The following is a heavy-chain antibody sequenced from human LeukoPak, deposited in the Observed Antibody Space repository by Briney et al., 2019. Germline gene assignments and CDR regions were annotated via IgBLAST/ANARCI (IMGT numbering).Heavy chain of an antibody. CDR3: ARGRGQYDSSGYYPVYDS. V-gene: IGHV4-34*01. D-gene: IGHD3-22*01. CDR1: GGSFSDNS. CDR2: INHSGST. J-gene: IGHJ4*02. Sequence: PSETLSLTCVVSGGSFSDNSWTWIRQPPGKGLEWIGEINHSGSTKYNPSLKSRVTISIESSKNRFSLKLSSVTAADTAVYFCARGRGQYDSSGYYPVYDSWGQGTLVTVSS.